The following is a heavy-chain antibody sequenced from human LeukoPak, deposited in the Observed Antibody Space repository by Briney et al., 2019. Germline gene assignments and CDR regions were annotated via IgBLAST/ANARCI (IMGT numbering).Heavy chain of an antibody. CDR1: GFSLSTSGMC. CDR3: ARIGYSGSWERYFDY. D-gene: IGHD1-26*01. Sequence: SGPTLVKPTQTLTLTCTFSGFSLSTSGMCVGWVRQPPRKALEWLARIDWDDDKSYSTSLKTRLTISKDTSKNQVVLIMTNMDPVDTATYYCARIGYSGSWERYFDYWGQGTLVTVSS. J-gene: IGHJ4*02. CDR2: IDWDDDK. V-gene: IGHV2-70*11.